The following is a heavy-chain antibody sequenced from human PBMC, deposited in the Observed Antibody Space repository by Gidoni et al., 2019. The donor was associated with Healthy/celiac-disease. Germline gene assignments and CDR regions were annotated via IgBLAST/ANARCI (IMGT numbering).Heavy chain of an antibody. CDR3: ARDRADAFDI. CDR1: GYTFTSDD. V-gene: IGHV1-8*01. CDR2: MNPNSGNT. J-gene: IGHJ3*02. Sequence: VQMVQAGAEVKKPGAAVKVSCKDSGYTFTSDDINWVRQATGHGLEWMGRMNPNSGNTGYAQKLQGRVTMTRNTSISTAYMELSSLGSEDTAVYYCARDRADAFDIWGQGTMVTVSS.